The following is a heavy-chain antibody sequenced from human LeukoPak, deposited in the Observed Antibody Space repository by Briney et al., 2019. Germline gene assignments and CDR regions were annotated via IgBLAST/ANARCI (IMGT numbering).Heavy chain of an antibody. CDR1: RFTFSNYD. D-gene: IGHD4-17*01. Sequence: TGGSLRLSCAASRFTFSNYDMHWVRQTPGKGLEWVGIMSNSGENTFYGEAVKGRFTISRDNSQNTLYLQMNSLRPEDTAVYYCAKGGASVTRYVDYWGQGTLVTVSS. V-gene: IGHV3-30*18. J-gene: IGHJ4*02. CDR3: AKGGASVTRYVDY. CDR2: MSNSGENT.